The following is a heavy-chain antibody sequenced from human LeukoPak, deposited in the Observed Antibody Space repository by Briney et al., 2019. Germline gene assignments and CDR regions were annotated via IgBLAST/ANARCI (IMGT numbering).Heavy chain of an antibody. CDR1: ALSFSLYW. J-gene: IGHJ4*02. CDR2: INTDGSST. CDR3: ARDRPIDC. Sequence: LRPAQAAAALSFSLYWMGSVRLPARKGLVWVSRINTDGSSTSYADSVKGRFTISRDNAKNTLYLQMNSLRAEDTAFYYCARDRPIDCWGQGTLVTVSS. V-gene: IGHV3-74*01.